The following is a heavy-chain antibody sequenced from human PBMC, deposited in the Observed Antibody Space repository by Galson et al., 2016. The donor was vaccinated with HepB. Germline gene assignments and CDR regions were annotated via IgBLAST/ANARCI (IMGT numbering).Heavy chain of an antibody. J-gene: IGHJ4*02. CDR1: GFTFDDYV. V-gene: IGHV3-43*01. D-gene: IGHD2-21*02. CDR3: ATISTGDYYFDF. CDR2: ISWDGGST. Sequence: SLRLSCAASGFTFDDYVLHWVRQAPGKGLEWVSLISWDGGSTFYADSVKGRFTISRDNSKNSLFLQMDSLRTEDTAFYYCATISTGDYYFDFWGQGSLVTVSS.